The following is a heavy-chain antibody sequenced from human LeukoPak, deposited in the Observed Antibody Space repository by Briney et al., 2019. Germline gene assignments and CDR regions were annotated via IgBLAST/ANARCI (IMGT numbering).Heavy chain of an antibody. CDR3: VTHRPWRGVF. Sequence: PGGSLRLSCAASGFTFSSYAMTWVRQAPGRGLEWVGQIKNNIDGWTTDYAAPVRGTSITSRDDSKDRLFLEMNSLKTEDKAVYYCVTHRPWRGVFWGQGTVVTVSS. J-gene: IGHJ4*02. V-gene: IGHV3-15*01. D-gene: IGHD3-10*01. CDR1: GFTFSSYA. CDR2: IKNNIDGWTT.